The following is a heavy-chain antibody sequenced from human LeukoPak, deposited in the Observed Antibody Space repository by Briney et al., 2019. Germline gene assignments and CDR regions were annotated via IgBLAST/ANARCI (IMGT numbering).Heavy chain of an antibody. D-gene: IGHD1-14*01. Sequence: SETLSLTCTVSGGSISSYYWSWIRQPAGKGLEWIGRIYTGGSTNYNPSLKSRVTMSVDTSKNQFSLKLSSVTAADTAVYYCARDAGYNYYYYMDVWGKGTTVTISS. CDR3: ARDAGYNYYYYMDV. CDR2: IYTGGST. CDR1: GGSISSYY. V-gene: IGHV4-4*07. J-gene: IGHJ6*03.